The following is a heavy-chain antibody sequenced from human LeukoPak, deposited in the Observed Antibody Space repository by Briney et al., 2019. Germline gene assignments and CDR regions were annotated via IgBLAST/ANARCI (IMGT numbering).Heavy chain of an antibody. CDR2: ISSSSSYI. D-gene: IGHD6-13*01. Sequence: GGSLRLSCAASGFTFSSYSMSWVRQAPGKGLEWVSSISSSSSYIYYADSVKGRFTISRDNAKNSLYLQMNSLRAEDTAVYDCATLAAAGDFDYWGQGTLVTVSS. CDR3: ATLAAAGDFDY. V-gene: IGHV3-21*01. J-gene: IGHJ4*02. CDR1: GFTFSSYS.